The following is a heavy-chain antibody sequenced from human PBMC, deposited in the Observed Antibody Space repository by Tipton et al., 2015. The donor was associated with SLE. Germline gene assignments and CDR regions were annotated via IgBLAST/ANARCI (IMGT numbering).Heavy chain of an antibody. CDR1: GGSFSGYY. V-gene: IGHV4-34*01. Sequence: TLSLTCAVYGGSFSGYYWSWIRQPPGKGLEWIGEINHSGSTNYNPSLKSRVIMSVDTSKNQFSPNLTSVTAADTAMYYCARLSLGEEYYFDYWGQGTLVSVSS. J-gene: IGHJ4*02. D-gene: IGHD3-10*01. CDR3: ARLSLGEEYYFDY. CDR2: INHSGST.